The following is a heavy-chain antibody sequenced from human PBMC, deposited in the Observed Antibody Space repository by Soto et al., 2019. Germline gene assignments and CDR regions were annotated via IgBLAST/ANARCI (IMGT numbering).Heavy chain of an antibody. CDR2: IIPIFGTA. V-gene: IGHV1-69*13. CDR1: GGTFSSYA. J-gene: IGHJ5*02. D-gene: IGHD1-1*01. Sequence: SVKVSCKASGGTFSSYAISWVRQAPGQGLEWMGGIIPIFGTANYAQKFQGRVTITADESTSTAYMELSRLRSEDTAVYYCARDSHWNAKDNRFDPWGQGTLVTVSS. CDR3: ARDSHWNAKDNRFDP.